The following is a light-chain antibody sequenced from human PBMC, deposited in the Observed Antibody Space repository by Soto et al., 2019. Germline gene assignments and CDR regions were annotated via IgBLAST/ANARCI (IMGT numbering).Light chain of an antibody. CDR3: QSYDSSLSGYV. CDR1: SSNIGAGYD. CDR2: GNI. V-gene: IGLV1-40*01. J-gene: IGLJ1*01. Sequence: QSVLTQPPSVSGAPGQRVTISCTGSSSNIGAGYDVHWYQQLPGTAPKLLIDGNINRPSGVPDRFSGSKSGTSASLAITGLQAEDEADYYCQSYDSSLSGYVFGTGTKLTVL.